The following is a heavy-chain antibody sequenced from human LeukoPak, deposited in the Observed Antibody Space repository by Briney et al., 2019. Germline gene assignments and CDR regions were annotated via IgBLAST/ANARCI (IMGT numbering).Heavy chain of an antibody. Sequence: GGSLRLSCAASGFTFSSYDMNWVRQAPGKGLEWVSYISSSDSTIYYADSMKGRFTISRDNAKNSVYLQMNSLRVEDTAVYYCARGRSSSYWGQGTLVTVSS. CDR1: GFTFSSYD. CDR2: ISSSDSTI. V-gene: IGHV3-48*03. D-gene: IGHD6-6*01. CDR3: ARGRSSSY. J-gene: IGHJ4*02.